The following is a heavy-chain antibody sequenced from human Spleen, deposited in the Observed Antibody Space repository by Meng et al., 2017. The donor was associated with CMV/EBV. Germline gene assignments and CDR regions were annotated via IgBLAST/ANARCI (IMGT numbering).Heavy chain of an antibody. Sequence: SETLSLTCTVSGGSISSYYWSWIRQHPGKGLEWIGYIYYSGSTYYNPSLKSRVTISVDTSKNQFSLKLSSVTAADTAVYYCARALGYCSSTSCYMHYYYGMDVWGQGTTVTVSS. J-gene: IGHJ6*02. CDR3: ARALGYCSSTSCYMHYYYGMDV. V-gene: IGHV4-59*06. CDR2: IYYSGST. CDR1: GGSISSYY. D-gene: IGHD2-2*02.